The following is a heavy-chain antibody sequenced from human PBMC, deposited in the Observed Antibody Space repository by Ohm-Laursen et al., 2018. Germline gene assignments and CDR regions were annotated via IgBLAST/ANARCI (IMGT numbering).Heavy chain of an antibody. CDR2: IYSGGST. V-gene: IGHV3-53*01. CDR3: ARDWPDSSGYPEYYFDY. J-gene: IGHJ4*02. Sequence: SLRLSCTASGFSVSSNYMSWVRQAPGKGLEWVSLIYSGGSTYYADSVKGRFTISRDNAKNSLYLQMNSLRAEDTAVYYCARDWPDSSGYPEYYFDYWGQGTLVTVSS. CDR1: GFSVSSNY. D-gene: IGHD3-22*01.